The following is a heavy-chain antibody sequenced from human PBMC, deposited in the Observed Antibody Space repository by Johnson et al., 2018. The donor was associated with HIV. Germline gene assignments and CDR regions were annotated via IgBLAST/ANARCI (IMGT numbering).Heavy chain of an antibody. D-gene: IGHD4-17*01. Sequence: VQLVESGGGLVQPGGSLRLSCAASGFTVSSNYMGWVRQAPGKGLEWVSVIYSGGSTYYADSVKGRFTISRDNSKNTLYLQMNSLRVEDTAVYYCARYGALTTRGAFDIWGQGTMVTVSS. V-gene: IGHV3-66*01. CDR2: IYSGGST. J-gene: IGHJ3*02. CDR1: GFTVSSNY. CDR3: ARYGALTTRGAFDI.